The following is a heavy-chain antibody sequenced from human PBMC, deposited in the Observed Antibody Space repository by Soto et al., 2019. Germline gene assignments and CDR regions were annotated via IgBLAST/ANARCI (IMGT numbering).Heavy chain of an antibody. CDR2: IIPIFGTT. D-gene: IGHD2-15*01. V-gene: IGHV1-69*12. CDR3: ARPSGGSLADSYYYAVDV. J-gene: IGHJ6*02. Sequence: QVQLVQSGAEVKKPGSSVNVSCKASGGTFSTYAISWVRLAPGQGLEWMGGIIPIFGTTNYALKFQGRLSIAADDSSSTAYMELSSLTSDDTAVYYCARPSGGSLADSYYYAVDVWGQGTTVIVSS. CDR1: GGTFSTYA.